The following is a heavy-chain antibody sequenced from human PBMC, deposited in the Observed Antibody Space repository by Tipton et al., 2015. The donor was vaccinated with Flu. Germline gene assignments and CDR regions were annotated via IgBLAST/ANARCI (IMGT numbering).Heavy chain of an antibody. Sequence: QLVQSGAEVKKTGASVKVSCKASGYTFTSYGISWVRQAPGQGLEWMGWISAYNGNTNYAQKLQGRVTTTTDTSTSTAYMELRSLRSDDTAVYYCARDRDILTGYYIGTGDYWGQGTLVTVSS. CDR2: ISAYNGNT. CDR1: GYTFTSYG. J-gene: IGHJ4*02. CDR3: ARDRDILTGYYIGTGDY. V-gene: IGHV1-18*01. D-gene: IGHD3-9*01.